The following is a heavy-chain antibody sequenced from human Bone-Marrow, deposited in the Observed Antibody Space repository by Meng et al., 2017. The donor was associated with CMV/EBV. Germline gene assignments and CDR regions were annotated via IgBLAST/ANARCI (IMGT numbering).Heavy chain of an antibody. CDR1: GGSVSSGSYY. V-gene: IGHV6-1*01. CDR3: ARQMGYFDY. CDR2: TYYRSKWYN. Sequence: LRLSCTVSGGSVSSGSYYWSWIWQPPSRGLEWLGRTYYRSKWYNDYAVSVKSRISINPDTSKNQFSLQLNSVTPEDAAVYYCARQMGYFDYWGQGTLVTVSS. J-gene: IGHJ4*02. D-gene: IGHD5-24*01.